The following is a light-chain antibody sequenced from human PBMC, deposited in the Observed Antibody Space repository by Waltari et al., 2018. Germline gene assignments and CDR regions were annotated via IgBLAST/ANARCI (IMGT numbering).Light chain of an antibody. CDR3: MQGTHWPVT. V-gene: IGKV2-30*01. CDR1: KSLVYSDGKTY. J-gene: IGKJ4*01. Sequence: DAVMTQSPLSLSVTLGQPASIPCRSSKSLVYSDGKTYLNWFHQRPGQSPRRLIYKVSNRDSGVPDRFSGSGSGTDFTLKISRMEAEDVGVYYCMQGTHWPVTFGGGTKVEIK. CDR2: KVS.